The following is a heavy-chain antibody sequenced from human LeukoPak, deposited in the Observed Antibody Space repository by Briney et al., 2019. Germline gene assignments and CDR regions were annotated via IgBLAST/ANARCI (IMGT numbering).Heavy chain of an antibody. D-gene: IGHD6-13*01. V-gene: IGHV3-30*02. CDR2: IRYDGSNK. CDR1: GFTFSSYG. Sequence: GGSLRLSCAASGFTFSSYGMHWVRQAPGKGLEWVAFIRYDGSNKYYADSVKGRFTISRDNSKNTLYLQMNSLRAEDTAVYYCTTDRWSTSWYGDEYSQYWGQGTLVTVSS. CDR3: TTDRWSTSWYGDEYSQY. J-gene: IGHJ1*01.